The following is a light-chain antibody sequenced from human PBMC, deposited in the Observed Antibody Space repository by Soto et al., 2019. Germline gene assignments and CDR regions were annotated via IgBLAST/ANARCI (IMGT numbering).Light chain of an antibody. CDR2: AAY. Sequence: QLTQSPSSLSASVGDRVTITCRASQGIASYLAWYQQKPGQAPNLLIYAAYTLQSGVPSRFSGSGSGTDFTLTISSLQPEDFATYYCQQLNSYPLTFGGGTKVEI. J-gene: IGKJ4*01. CDR1: QGIASY. V-gene: IGKV1-9*01. CDR3: QQLNSYPLT.